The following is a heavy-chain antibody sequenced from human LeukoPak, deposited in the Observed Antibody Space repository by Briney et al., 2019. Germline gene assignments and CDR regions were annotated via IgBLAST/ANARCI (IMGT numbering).Heavy chain of an antibody. Sequence: GGSLRLSCAASGFTFSSYAMHWVRQAPGKGLEWVAVISYDGSNKYYADSVKGRFTISRDNSKNTLYLQMNSLRAEDTAVYYCARAPSGYDKTRDYFDYRGQGTLVTVSS. J-gene: IGHJ4*02. CDR2: ISYDGSNK. D-gene: IGHD5-12*01. V-gene: IGHV3-30-3*01. CDR3: ARAPSGYDKTRDYFDY. CDR1: GFTFSSYA.